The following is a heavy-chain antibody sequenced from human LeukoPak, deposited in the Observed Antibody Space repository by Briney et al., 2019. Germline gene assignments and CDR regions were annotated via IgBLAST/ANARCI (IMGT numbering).Heavy chain of an antibody. J-gene: IGHJ4*02. V-gene: IGHV3-9*01. CDR3: ARPNYYDSSGYWYYFDY. D-gene: IGHD3-22*01. Sequence: PGGSLRLSCAASGFTFDDYAMHWVRQGPGHGLEWISGISWNSGTIGYADSVKGRFTISRDNAKNSLYLQMNSLRAEDTAVYYCARPNYYDSSGYWYYFDYWGQGTLVTVSS. CDR1: GFTFDDYA. CDR2: ISWNSGTI.